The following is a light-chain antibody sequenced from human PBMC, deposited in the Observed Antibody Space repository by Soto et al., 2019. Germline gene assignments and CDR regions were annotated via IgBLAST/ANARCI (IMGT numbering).Light chain of an antibody. J-gene: IGKJ1*01. Sequence: ETLFTQSPSTLYLCQGERATLSCRASQTVSSARLAWFQQKPGQAPRLLIYGASSRAPGIPDRFSGSGSETDFTLTITRLESEDFAVYSCHQYGSSPWTFGQGTKV. V-gene: IGKV3-20*01. CDR3: HQYGSSPWT. CDR2: GAS. CDR1: QTVSSAR.